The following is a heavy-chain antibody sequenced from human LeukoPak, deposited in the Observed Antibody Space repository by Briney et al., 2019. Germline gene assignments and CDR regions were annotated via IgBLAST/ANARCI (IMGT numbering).Heavy chain of an antibody. J-gene: IGHJ5*02. CDR2: ISGSGGST. CDR1: GFTSSSYA. Sequence: QSGPSLRLSCAPSGFTSSSYAMRWVRQAPRGGLGWVSAISGSGGSTYYAHSVKGRFTISRDNSRNTLYLKMNSLRAEDTAAYYCAKDPYGQGSPRVLRWFEPWGQGTLVTVSS. D-gene: IGHD3-10*01. CDR3: AKDPYGQGSPRVLRWFEP. V-gene: IGHV3-23*01.